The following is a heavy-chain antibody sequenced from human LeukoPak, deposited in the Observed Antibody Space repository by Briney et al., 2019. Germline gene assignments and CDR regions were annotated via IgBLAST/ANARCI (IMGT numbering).Heavy chain of an antibody. D-gene: IGHD3-3*01. Sequence: GASVKVSCKASGYTFTSYGISWVRQAPGQGLEWMGWISAYNGNTNYAQKLQGRVTMTTDTSTSTAYMELRSLRSDDTAVYYCARDYDFWSGYDNWFDPWGQGTLVIVSS. V-gene: IGHV1-18*01. CDR1: GYTFTSYG. J-gene: IGHJ5*02. CDR2: ISAYNGNT. CDR3: ARDYDFWSGYDNWFDP.